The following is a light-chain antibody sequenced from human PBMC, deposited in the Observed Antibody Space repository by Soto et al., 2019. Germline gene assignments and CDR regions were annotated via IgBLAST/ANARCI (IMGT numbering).Light chain of an antibody. CDR1: SANIGSNY. Sequence: QSVLTQSPSASGTPGQRVTISCSGSSANIGSNYVYWYQQFPGTAPRLLIYRADQRPSGVPDRFSGSKSGTSASLAISGLRSEDEAAYYCAAWDDTVNGLVFGGGTKRTVL. CDR2: RAD. V-gene: IGLV1-47*01. J-gene: IGLJ2*01. CDR3: AAWDDTVNGLV.